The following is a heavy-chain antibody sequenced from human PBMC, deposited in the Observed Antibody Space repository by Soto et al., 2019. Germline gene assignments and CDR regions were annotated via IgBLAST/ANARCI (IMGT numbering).Heavy chain of an antibody. Sequence: QVQLVQSGAEVKKPGASVKVSCKASGYTFASYGISWVRQAPGQGLEWMGWISAYNGNTNYAQKLQGRGTITTDTSTSAAHIGLGGPRSDGTAVYSWGRVGGGGSGSSYWGQGTLVTVSS. D-gene: IGHD6-19*01. CDR3: GRVGGGGSGSSY. CDR1: GYTFASYG. J-gene: IGHJ4*02. CDR2: ISAYNGNT. V-gene: IGHV1-18*01.